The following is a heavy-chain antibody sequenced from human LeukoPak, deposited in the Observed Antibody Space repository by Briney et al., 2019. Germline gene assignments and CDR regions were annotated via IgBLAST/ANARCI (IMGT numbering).Heavy chain of an antibody. CDR1: GFTFSSYA. Sequence: GGSLRLSCAASGFTFSSYAMGWVRQAPGKGLEWVSAITASGGNTYYADSVKGRFTISRDNSKNTLYLQVNSLRAEDTAVYYCARLVGGSYAFDIWGQGTMVTVSS. CDR3: ARLVGGSYAFDI. D-gene: IGHD3-10*01. J-gene: IGHJ3*02. CDR2: ITASGGNT. V-gene: IGHV3-23*01.